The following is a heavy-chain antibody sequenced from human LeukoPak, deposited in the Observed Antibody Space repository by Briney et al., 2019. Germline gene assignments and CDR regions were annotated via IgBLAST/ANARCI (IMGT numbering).Heavy chain of an antibody. V-gene: IGHV4-59*01. D-gene: IGHD5-18*01. J-gene: IGHJ4*02. Sequence: SETLSLTCTVSGGSISSYYWSWIRQPPGKGLEWIGYIYSSGSTNYNPSLKSRVTISVDTSKNQFSLKLSSVTAADTAVYYCARDLGYGYVDYWGQGTLVTVST. CDR1: GGSISSYY. CDR3: ARDLGYGYVDY. CDR2: IYSSGST.